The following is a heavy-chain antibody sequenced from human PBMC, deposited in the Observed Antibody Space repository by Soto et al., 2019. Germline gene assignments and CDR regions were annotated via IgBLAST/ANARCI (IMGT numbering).Heavy chain of an antibody. J-gene: IGHJ4*02. Sequence: GASVKVSCKASGGTFSSYAISWVRQAPGQGLEWMGGIIPIFGTANYAQKFQGRVTITADESTSTAYMELSSLRSEDTAVYYCASHYYDSSGYYDPFDYWGQGTLVTVSS. CDR1: GGTFSSYA. D-gene: IGHD3-22*01. CDR3: ASHYYDSSGYYDPFDY. CDR2: IIPIFGTA. V-gene: IGHV1-69*13.